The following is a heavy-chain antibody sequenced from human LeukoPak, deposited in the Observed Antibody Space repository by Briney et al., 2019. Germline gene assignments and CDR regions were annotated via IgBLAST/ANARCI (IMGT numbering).Heavy chain of an antibody. J-gene: IGHJ4*02. D-gene: IGHD6-19*01. CDR1: GGSMSPYN. CDR2: IYYSGST. Sequence: SETLSLTCTVSGGSMSPYNWGWIRQPPGKGLEWTGYIYYSGSTNYNPSLKSRVTISVDTSKNQFSLKLSSVTAADTAIYYCARAVSGRFDYWGQGTLVTVSS. V-gene: IGHV4-59*08. CDR3: ARAVSGRFDY.